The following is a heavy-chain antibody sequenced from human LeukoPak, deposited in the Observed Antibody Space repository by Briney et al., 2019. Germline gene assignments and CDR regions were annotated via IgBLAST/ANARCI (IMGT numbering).Heavy chain of an antibody. Sequence: PGGSLRLSCAASGFTFSSYAMSWVRQAPGKGLEWVSAISGSGGSTYYADSVKGRFTISRDNSKNTLYLQMNSLRAEDTAVYYCAKVKPHCSGGSCYSWYYYMDVWGKGTTVTVSS. CDR1: GFTFSSYA. D-gene: IGHD2-15*01. V-gene: IGHV3-23*01. J-gene: IGHJ6*03. CDR2: ISGSGGST. CDR3: AKVKPHCSGGSCYSWYYYMDV.